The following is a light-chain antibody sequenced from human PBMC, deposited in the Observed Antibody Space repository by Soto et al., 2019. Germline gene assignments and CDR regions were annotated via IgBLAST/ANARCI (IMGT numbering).Light chain of an antibody. CDR1: SSVVGGYDS. CDR2: DVT. CDR3: CSYLGRYSYV. J-gene: IGLJ1*01. Sequence: QSVLTQPRSVSGSPGQSVTISCTGTSSVVGGYDSVSWYQQQPGKAPKLLIYDVTKRPSGVPNRFSDSKSGNTASLTISGLQAEDEADYYCCSYLGRYSYVFGTGTKVTVL. V-gene: IGLV2-11*01.